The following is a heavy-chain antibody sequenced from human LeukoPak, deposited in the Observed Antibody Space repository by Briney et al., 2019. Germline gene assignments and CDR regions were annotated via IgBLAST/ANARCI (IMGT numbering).Heavy chain of an antibody. J-gene: IGHJ6*03. CDR2: IYTSGST. CDR1: GGSISSYY. CDR3: ARRRGDMTTIPDYHYYYMDV. Sequence: SETLSLTCTVSGGSISSYYWSWIRQPPGKGLEWIGHIYTSGSTNYNPSLKSRVTISVDSSRNQFSLRLSSVTAADTAVYYCARRRGDMTTIPDYHYYYMDVWGKGTTVTVSS. D-gene: IGHD5-24*01. V-gene: IGHV4-4*09.